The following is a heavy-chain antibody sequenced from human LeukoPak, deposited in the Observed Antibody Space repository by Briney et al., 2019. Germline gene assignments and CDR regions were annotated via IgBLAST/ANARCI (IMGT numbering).Heavy chain of an antibody. Sequence: ASVKVSCKASGYTFTSYGISWVRQAPGQGLEWMGWISAYNGNTNYAQKLQGRVTMTTDTSTSTAYMELRSLRSDDTAVYYCARDREGVYSSPSESAFDIWGQGTMVTVSS. J-gene: IGHJ3*02. CDR3: ARDREGVYSSPSESAFDI. D-gene: IGHD6-6*01. CDR1: GYTFTSYG. V-gene: IGHV1-18*01. CDR2: ISAYNGNT.